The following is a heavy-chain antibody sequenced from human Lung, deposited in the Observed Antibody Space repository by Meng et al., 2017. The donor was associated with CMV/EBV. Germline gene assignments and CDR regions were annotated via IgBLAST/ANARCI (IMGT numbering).Heavy chain of an antibody. V-gene: IGHV1-69*05. D-gene: IGHD3-16*01. Sequence: SXXVSXXASGGTFSSYTVNWVRQAPGQGLEWMGRIIPMFGATNYTQKFQGRVTITTDESTSTAYMELSSLRSEDTAVYYCAREPEATYPEYDGYYFDYWXQGAXVTVAS. CDR3: AREPEATYPEYDGYYFDY. CDR2: IIPMFGAT. CDR1: GGTFSSYT. J-gene: IGHJ4*02.